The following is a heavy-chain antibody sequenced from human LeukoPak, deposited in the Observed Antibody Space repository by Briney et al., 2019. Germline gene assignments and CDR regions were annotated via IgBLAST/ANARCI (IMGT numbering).Heavy chain of an antibody. J-gene: IGHJ3*02. CDR1: GGSISSGGYS. CDR3: AGAGGIVATIRNAFDI. Sequence: SQTLSLTCAVSGGSISSGGYSWSWIRQPPGKGLEWIGYIYHSGSTYYNPSLKSRVTISVDRSKNQFSLKLSSVTAADTAVYYCAGAGGIVATIRNAFDIWGQGTMVTVSS. D-gene: IGHD5-12*01. CDR2: IYHSGST. V-gene: IGHV4-30-2*01.